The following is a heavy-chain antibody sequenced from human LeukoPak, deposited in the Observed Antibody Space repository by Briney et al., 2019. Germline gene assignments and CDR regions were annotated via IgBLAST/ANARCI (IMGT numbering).Heavy chain of an antibody. D-gene: IGHD3-10*01. V-gene: IGHV4-39*07. J-gene: IGHJ6*02. CDR3: ARDRHGSGTYSYYGMDV. CDR2: IYYSGST. Sequence: SETLSLTCTVSGGSISSSSHYWGWIRQPPGKGLEWIGSIYYSGSTNYNPSLKSRVTISVDTSKNQFSLKLSSVTAEDTAVYYCARDRHGSGTYSYYGMDVWGQGTTVTVSS. CDR1: GGSISSSSHY.